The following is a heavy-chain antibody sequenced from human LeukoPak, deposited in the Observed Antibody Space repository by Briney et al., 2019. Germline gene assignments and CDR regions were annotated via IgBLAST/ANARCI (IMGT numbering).Heavy chain of an antibody. V-gene: IGHV4-34*01. Sequence: PSETLSLTCAVYGESMIEHYWTWIRQPPGKRLEWIGEIHHSGGTNSNPSLKNRLTMSIDMSKNQFSLKLKSVTAADTAVYYCARATASGSGRAYDHWAQGNLVPVSS. CDR2: IHHSGGT. CDR3: ARATASGSGRAYDH. CDR1: GESMIEHY. D-gene: IGHD3-10*01. J-gene: IGHJ4*02.